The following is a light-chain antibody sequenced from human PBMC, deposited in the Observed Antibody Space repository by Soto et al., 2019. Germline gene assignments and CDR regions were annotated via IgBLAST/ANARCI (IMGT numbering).Light chain of an antibody. V-gene: IGKV1-39*01. CDR1: QGISTY. J-gene: IGKJ1*01. CDR2: AAS. CDR3: QQSFSTPRT. Sequence: DLQMTQCPSSLSASVGDRVTITCRASQGISTYLNWYLQKPGKAPKLLIYAASSLQSGVPSRFSGSGSGTDFTLTISSLQPEDFATYYCQQSFSTPRTFGQGTKVDIK.